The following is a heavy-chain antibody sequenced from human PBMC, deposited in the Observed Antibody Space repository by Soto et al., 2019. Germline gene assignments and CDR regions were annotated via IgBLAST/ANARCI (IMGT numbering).Heavy chain of an antibody. Sequence: EVQLLESGGDLERPGGSLRLSCVASGFTFNRYDMSWVRQVPGKGLEWVSAISPRGDTTYYADSVKGRLTISRDNSRDTVYLQMNSLSAEDTAMYYCAKLVTPSCGWGLIDSWGQGTLVTVAS. V-gene: IGHV3-23*01. CDR3: AKLVTPSCGWGLIDS. CDR1: GFTFNRYD. D-gene: IGHD6-19*01. J-gene: IGHJ4*02. CDR2: ISPRGDTT.